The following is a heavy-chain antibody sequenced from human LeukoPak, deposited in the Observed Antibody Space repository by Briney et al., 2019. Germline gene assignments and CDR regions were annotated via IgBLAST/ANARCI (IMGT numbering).Heavy chain of an antibody. J-gene: IGHJ3*02. Sequence: SETLSLTCTVSGASVGSAGYYWSWIRQPPGGGLEWIGYIYYISNTNYNPSLKSRVTMSLDPSKNQFSLKLNSVTAADTAVYYCARDLGNMIHDAFDIWGQGTMVTVSS. CDR2: IYYISNT. D-gene: IGHD3-16*01. CDR1: GASVGSAGYY. V-gene: IGHV4-61*08. CDR3: ARDLGNMIHDAFDI.